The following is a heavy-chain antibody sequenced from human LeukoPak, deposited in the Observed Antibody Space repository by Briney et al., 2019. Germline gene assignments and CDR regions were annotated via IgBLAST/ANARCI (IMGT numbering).Heavy chain of an antibody. V-gene: IGHV3-9*01. Sequence: GGSLRLSCAASGFTFDDYAMHWVRQAPGKGLEWVSGISWNSGSIGYADSVKGRFTISRDNAKNSLYLQMNSLRAEDTALYYCAKDMRGVSGSRGVFDYWGQGTLVTVSS. D-gene: IGHD1-26*01. CDR3: AKDMRGVSGSRGVFDY. CDR1: GFTFDDYA. J-gene: IGHJ4*02. CDR2: ISWNSGSI.